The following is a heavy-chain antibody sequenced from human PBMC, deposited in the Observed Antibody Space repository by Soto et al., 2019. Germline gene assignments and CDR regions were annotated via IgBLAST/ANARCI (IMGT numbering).Heavy chain of an antibody. CDR2: ISSSSSTI. J-gene: IGHJ3*02. V-gene: IGHV3-48*01. CDR1: GFTFSSYS. CDR3: ARDRPHYDSSGYYRDAFDI. D-gene: IGHD3-22*01. Sequence: EVQLVESGGGLVQPGGSLRLSCAASGFTFSSYSMNWVRQAPGKGLEWVSYISSSSSTIYYADSVKGRFTISRDNAKNSLYLQMNSLRAEDTAVYYCARDRPHYDSSGYYRDAFDIWGQGTMVTVSS.